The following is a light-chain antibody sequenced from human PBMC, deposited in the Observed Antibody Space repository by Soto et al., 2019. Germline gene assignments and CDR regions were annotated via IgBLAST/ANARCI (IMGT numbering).Light chain of an antibody. CDR2: DAS. J-gene: IGKJ3*01. Sequence: EIVLTQSPATLSLSPGERATLSCRASQSVSSYLAWYQQKPGQARRLLIYDASNRATGIPARFSGSGSRTDFTLTISSLEPEDFAVYSCQQRSNWPPFTFGPGTKVDIK. V-gene: IGKV3-11*01. CDR3: QQRSNWPPFT. CDR1: QSVSSY.